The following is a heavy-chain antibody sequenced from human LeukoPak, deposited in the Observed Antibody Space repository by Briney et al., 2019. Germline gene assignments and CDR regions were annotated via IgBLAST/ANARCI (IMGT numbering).Heavy chain of an antibody. Sequence: GASVKDSCKASGYTFTGYNIHWVRQAPGQGLEWMGWINPNSGTTNYAQKLQGRVTMTTDTSTSTAYMVLSRLRADDTAVYYCAGPNCESSGEFDYWGQGTLVTVSS. CDR3: AGPNCESSGEFDY. J-gene: IGHJ4*02. CDR2: INPNSGTT. CDR1: GYTFTGYN. D-gene: IGHD6-19*01. V-gene: IGHV1-2*02.